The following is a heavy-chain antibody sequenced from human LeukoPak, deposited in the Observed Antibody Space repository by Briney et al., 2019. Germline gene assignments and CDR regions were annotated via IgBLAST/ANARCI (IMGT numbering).Heavy chain of an antibody. V-gene: IGHV4-39*07. D-gene: IGHD2-2*01. CDR1: GGSISSSSYY. J-gene: IGHJ3*02. Sequence: PSETLSLTCTVSGGSISSSSYYWGWIRQPPGKGLEWIGSIYYSGSTYYNPSLKSRVTISVDTSKNQFSLKLSSVTAADTAVYYCARDLGYCSTTSCAMAFDIWGQGTMVTVSS. CDR2: IYYSGST. CDR3: ARDLGYCSTTSCAMAFDI.